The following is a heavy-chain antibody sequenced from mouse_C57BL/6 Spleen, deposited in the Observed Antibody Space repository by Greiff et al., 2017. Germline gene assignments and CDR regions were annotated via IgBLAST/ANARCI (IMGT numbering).Heavy chain of an antibody. CDR2: IDPSDSYT. CDR3: ARSGDPAWFAY. V-gene: IGHV1-59*01. D-gene: IGHD3-1*01. CDR1: GYTFTSYW. J-gene: IGHJ3*01. Sequence: QVQLQQPGAELVRPGTSVKLSCKASGYTFTSYWMHWVKQRPGQGLEWIGVIDPSDSYTNYNQKFKGKATLTVDTSSSTAYMQLSSLTSEDSAVYFCARSGDPAWFAYWGQGTLVTVSA.